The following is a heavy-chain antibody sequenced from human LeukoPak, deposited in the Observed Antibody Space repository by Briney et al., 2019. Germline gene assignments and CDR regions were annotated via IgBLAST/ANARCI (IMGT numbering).Heavy chain of an antibody. D-gene: IGHD2-2*01. V-gene: IGHV4-38-2*01. CDR3: ARFESTSGRGFDP. CDR2: IYHSGTT. J-gene: IGHJ5*02. Sequence: SETLSLTCAVSGYSISSGYYWGWIRQPPGKGLEWIGTIYHSGTTYYNPSLKSRVAISLDTSKNQFSLNLRSVTAADTAVYYCARFESTSGRGFDPWGQETLVTVSS. CDR1: GYSISSGYY.